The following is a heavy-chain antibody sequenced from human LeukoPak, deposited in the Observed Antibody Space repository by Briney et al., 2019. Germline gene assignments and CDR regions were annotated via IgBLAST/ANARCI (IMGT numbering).Heavy chain of an antibody. J-gene: IGHJ6*03. CDR1: GYTFTSYY. D-gene: IGHD3-3*01. CDR2: INPSGGST. V-gene: IGHV1-46*01. Sequence: GASVKVSCKASGYTFTSYYMHWVRQAPGQGLEWMGIINPSGGSTSYAQKFQGRVTITRNTSISTAYMELSSLRSEDTAVYYCARAIFGVVMNSDYMDVWGKGTTVTVSS. CDR3: ARAIFGVVMNSDYMDV.